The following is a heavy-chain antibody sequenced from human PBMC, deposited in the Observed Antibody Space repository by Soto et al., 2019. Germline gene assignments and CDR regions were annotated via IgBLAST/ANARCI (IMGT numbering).Heavy chain of an antibody. Sequence: SETLSLTCTVSGGSISSYYWSWIRQPPGKGLEWIGYIYYSGSTNYNPSLKSRVTISVDTSKNQFSLKLSSVTAADTAVYYCAGAGVVPAANWGQGTLVTVSS. CDR2: IYYSGST. CDR1: GGSISSYY. J-gene: IGHJ4*02. CDR3: AGAGVVPAAN. V-gene: IGHV4-59*01. D-gene: IGHD2-2*01.